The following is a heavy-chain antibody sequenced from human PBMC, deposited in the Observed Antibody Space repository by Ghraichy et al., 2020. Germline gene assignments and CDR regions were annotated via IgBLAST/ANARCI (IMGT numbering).Heavy chain of an antibody. Sequence: SETLSLTCAVSGGSISSGGYSWSWIRQPPGKGLEWIGYIYHSGSTYYNLSLKSRVTISVDRSKNQFSLKLSSVTAADTAVYYCARGGYCSGGSCYPFDPWNQGTLVTVSS. D-gene: IGHD2-15*01. V-gene: IGHV4-30-2*01. J-gene: IGHJ5*02. CDR2: IYHSGST. CDR1: GGSISSGGYS. CDR3: ARGGYCSGGSCYPFDP.